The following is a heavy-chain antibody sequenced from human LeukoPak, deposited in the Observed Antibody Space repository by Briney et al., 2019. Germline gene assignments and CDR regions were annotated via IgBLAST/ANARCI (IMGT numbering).Heavy chain of an antibody. V-gene: IGHV3-13*01. CDR3: XXXXXXXXXTHRRDFDY. CDR1: GFTFSSYD. D-gene: IGHD6-6*01. CDR2: IGTAGDT. J-gene: IGHJ4*02. Sequence: RAGGSLRLSCAASGFTFSSYDMHWVRQATGKGLEWVSAIGTAGDTYYPGSVKGRFTISRENAKNSLYLQMNSLRAGDTAVYYCXXXXXXXXXTHRRDFDYWGQGTLVTVSS.